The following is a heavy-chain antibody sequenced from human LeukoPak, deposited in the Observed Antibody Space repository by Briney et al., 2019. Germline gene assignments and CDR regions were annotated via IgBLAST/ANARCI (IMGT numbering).Heavy chain of an antibody. CDR1: GFTFSSYG. J-gene: IGHJ1*01. D-gene: IGHD2-2*01. V-gene: IGHV3-30*02. CDR3: ARARGGYCSSTSCSIGARYFQH. Sequence: GGSLRLSCAASGFTFSSYGMHWVRQAPGKGLEWVAFIRYDGSNKYYADSVKGRFTISRDNSKNTLYLQMNSLRAEDTAVYYCARARGGYCSSTSCSIGARYFQHWGQGTLVTVSS. CDR2: IRYDGSNK.